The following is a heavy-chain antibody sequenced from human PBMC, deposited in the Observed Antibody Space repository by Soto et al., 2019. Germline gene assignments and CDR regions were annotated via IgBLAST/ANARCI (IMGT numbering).Heavy chain of an antibody. Sequence: SETLSLTFAVSGDSISSVGYYWSWIRQPPGKGLEWIGYLFHNGGNYFNPSLESRVTISLDTSKNQFSLKVNSVTAADTAVYYCARLDVYNSFHXWGQATLLTVSX. CDR1: GDSISSVGYY. CDR2: LFHNGGN. CDR3: ARLDVYNSFHX. J-gene: IGHJ4*02. D-gene: IGHD1-1*01. V-gene: IGHV4-30-2*01.